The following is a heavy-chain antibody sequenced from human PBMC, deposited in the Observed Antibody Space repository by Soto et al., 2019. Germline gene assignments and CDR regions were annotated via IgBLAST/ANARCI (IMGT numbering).Heavy chain of an antibody. D-gene: IGHD2-8*01. CDR1: GYTFTSYY. Sequence: ASVKVSCKASGYTFTSYYMHWVRQAPGQGLEWMGIINPSGGSTSYAQKFQGRVTMTRDTSTSTVYMELSSLRSEDTAVYYCAREPEGILMASADMDVWGKGNTVTVSS. CDR3: AREPEGILMASADMDV. V-gene: IGHV1-46*03. CDR2: INPSGGST. J-gene: IGHJ6*03.